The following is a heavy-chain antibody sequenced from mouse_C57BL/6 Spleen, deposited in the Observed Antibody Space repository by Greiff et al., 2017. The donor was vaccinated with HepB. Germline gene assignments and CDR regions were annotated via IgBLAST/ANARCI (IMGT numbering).Heavy chain of an antibody. J-gene: IGHJ4*01. D-gene: IGHD2-1*01. CDR2: IHPNSGST. Sequence: VQLQQPGAELVKPGASVKLSCKASGYTFTSYWMHWVKQRPGQGLEWIGMIHPNSGSTNYNEKFKSKATLTVDKSSSTAYMQLSSLTSEDSAVYYCARSIYYGNTYAMDYWGQGTSVTVSS. CDR3: ARSIYYGNTYAMDY. V-gene: IGHV1-64*01. CDR1: GYTFTSYW.